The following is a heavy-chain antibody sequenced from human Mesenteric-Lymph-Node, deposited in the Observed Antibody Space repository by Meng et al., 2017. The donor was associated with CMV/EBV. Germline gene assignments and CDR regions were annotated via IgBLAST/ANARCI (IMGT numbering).Heavy chain of an antibody. CDR3: AREPHYCSSTSCYGMDAFDI. J-gene: IGHJ3*02. CDR2: IRYDGSSE. D-gene: IGHD2-2*01. V-gene: IGHV3-30*02. Sequence: GESLKISCVVSGLTFSSFGMHWVRQAPGKGLEWVAFIRYDGSSEYYTDSVKGRFTISRDNSKNTLHLQLNSLRAEDTAVYYCAREPHYCSSTSCYGMDAFDIWGQGTMVTVSS. CDR1: GLTFSSFG.